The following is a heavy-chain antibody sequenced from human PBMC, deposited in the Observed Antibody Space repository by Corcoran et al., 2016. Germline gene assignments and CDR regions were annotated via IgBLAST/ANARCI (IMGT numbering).Heavy chain of an antibody. D-gene: IGHD1-26*01. Sequence: QVQLQESGPGLVKPSETLSLTCTVSGGSISSYYWSWIRQPPGKGLEWSGYIYYSGSTNYNPSLKSRVTIAVDTSKNQFSLKLSSVTAADTAVYYCARDYPRIVGSTGEGYFDYWGQGTLVTVSS. CDR1: GGSISSYY. CDR3: ARDYPRIVGSTGEGYFDY. CDR2: IYYSGST. J-gene: IGHJ4*02. V-gene: IGHV4-59*01.